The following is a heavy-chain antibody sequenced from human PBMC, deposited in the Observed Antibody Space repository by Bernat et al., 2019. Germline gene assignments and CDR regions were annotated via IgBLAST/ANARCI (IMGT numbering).Heavy chain of an antibody. D-gene: IGHD3-22*01. CDR1: GFTFSSYA. V-gene: IGHV3-30-3*01. Sequence: QVRLVESGGGVVQPGRSLRLSCAASGFTFSSYAMHWVRQAPGKGLEWVAVISYDGSNKYYADSVKGRFTISRDNSKNTLYLQMNSLRAEDTAVYYCARSAPWLLRAFDIWGQGTMVTVSS. CDR2: ISYDGSNK. CDR3: ARSAPWLLRAFDI. J-gene: IGHJ3*02.